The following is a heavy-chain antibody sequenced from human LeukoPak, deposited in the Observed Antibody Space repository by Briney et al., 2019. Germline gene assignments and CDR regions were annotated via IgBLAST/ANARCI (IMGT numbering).Heavy chain of an antibody. D-gene: IGHD6-19*01. CDR3: ARDAVAGIDY. CDR2: INHSGST. Sequence: TSETLCLTCAIYGGSFSGYYWSWIRQPPGKGLEWIGEINHSGSTNYNPSLKSRVTISVDTSKNQFSLKLSSVTAADTAVYYCARDAVAGIDYWGQGTRVTVSS. V-gene: IGHV4-34*01. J-gene: IGHJ4*02. CDR1: GGSFSGYY.